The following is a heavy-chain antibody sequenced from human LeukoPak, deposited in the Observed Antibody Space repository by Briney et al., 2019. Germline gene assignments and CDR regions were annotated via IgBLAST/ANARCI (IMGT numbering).Heavy chain of an antibody. CDR1: SGSISSYY. CDR3: ASSPLISSGWLGHDY. CDR2: IYNSGSTRST. D-gene: IGHD6-19*01. Sequence: PSETLSFTCSVSSGSISSYYWSWIRQPPGKGLEWIGYIYNSGSTRSTNYNPSLHSRVTISVDTSKNQFSLKLNSVTAADTAVYYCASSPLISSGWLGHDYWGQGILVTVSS. J-gene: IGHJ4*02. V-gene: IGHV4-59*01.